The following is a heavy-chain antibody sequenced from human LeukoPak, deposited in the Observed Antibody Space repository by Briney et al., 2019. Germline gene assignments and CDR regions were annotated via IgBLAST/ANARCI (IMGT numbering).Heavy chain of an antibody. V-gene: IGHV3-23*01. J-gene: IGHJ4*02. D-gene: IGHD3-22*01. CDR3: ARGTYYDGGDY. Sequence: PGGSLRLSCAASGVNFNTHAMSWVRQAPGKGLEWVSDISGSGTTTYYYYVDSVKGRFTISRDNSKNTLYLQMNSLRAEDTAVYYCARGTYYDGGDYWGQGTLVTVSS. CDR2: ISGSGTTT. CDR1: GVNFNTHA.